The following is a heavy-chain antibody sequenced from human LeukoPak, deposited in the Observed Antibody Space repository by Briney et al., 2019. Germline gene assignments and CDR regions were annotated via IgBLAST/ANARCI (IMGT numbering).Heavy chain of an antibody. CDR3: AGGSPDCGGDCYLY. J-gene: IGHJ4*02. CDR1: GLTAGTNY. V-gene: IGHV3-66*01. CDR2: IYSGGST. D-gene: IGHD2-21*02. Sequence: GGSRKLSCQAPGLTAGTNYMTWFRQAPGKGLSWVPFIYSGGSTYYADSVKGRFTISRDNSKNTLYLQMNSLRAEDTAVYYCAGGSPDCGGDCYLYWGQGTLVTVSS.